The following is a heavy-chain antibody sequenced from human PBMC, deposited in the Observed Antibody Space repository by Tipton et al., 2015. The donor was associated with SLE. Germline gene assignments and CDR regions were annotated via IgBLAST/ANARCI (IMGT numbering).Heavy chain of an antibody. CDR1: GGSISSYY. Sequence: TLSLTCTVSGGSISSYYWSWIRQPPGKGLEWIGYIYTSGSTNYNPSLKSRVTISVDTSKNQFSLKLSSVTAADTAVYYCARDGVIANYYYYGLDVWGQGTAVTVSS. CDR3: ARDGVIANYYYYGLDV. CDR2: IYTSGST. V-gene: IGHV4-4*09. J-gene: IGHJ6*02. D-gene: IGHD2/OR15-2a*01.